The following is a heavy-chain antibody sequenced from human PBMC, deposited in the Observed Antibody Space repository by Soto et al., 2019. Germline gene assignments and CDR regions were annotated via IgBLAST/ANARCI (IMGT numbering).Heavy chain of an antibody. CDR2: IYYSGST. J-gene: IGHJ4*02. V-gene: IGHV4-61*01. Sequence: PSETLSLTCTVSGGSVISGSYYWSWIRQPPGKGLEWIGYIYYSGSTNYNPSLKSRVTISVDTSKNQFSLKLTSVTAADTAVYYCARDSKRGYSGYDKLDYWGQGTLVTVSS. CDR1: GGSVISGSYY. CDR3: ARDSKRGYSGYDKLDY. D-gene: IGHD5-12*01.